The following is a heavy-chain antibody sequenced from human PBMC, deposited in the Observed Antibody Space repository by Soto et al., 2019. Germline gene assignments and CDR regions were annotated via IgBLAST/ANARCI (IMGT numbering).Heavy chain of an antibody. CDR1: RYSFTSYS. CDR2: IYPGDSDT. V-gene: IGHV5-51*01. J-gene: IGHJ4*02. CDR3: ARLGVVPAATNFDY. D-gene: IGHD2-2*01. Sequence: GESMKTSFKGSRYSFTSYSIGWVRQIPGKGLEWMGIIYPGDSDTRYSPSFQGQVTISADKSISTAYLQWSSLKASDTAMYYCARLGVVPAATNFDYWGQGTLVTSPQ.